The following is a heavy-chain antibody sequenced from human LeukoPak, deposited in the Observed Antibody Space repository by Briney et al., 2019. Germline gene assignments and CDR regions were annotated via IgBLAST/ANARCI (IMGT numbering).Heavy chain of an antibody. Sequence: ASVKVSCKASGYTFTGYYMHWVRQAPGQGLDWMGWINPNSGGTNYAQKVQGRVTMTRDTSISTAYMELSRLRSDDTAVYYCARVIAAAVNYYYHYYMDVWGKGTTVTVSS. J-gene: IGHJ6*03. CDR3: ARVIAAAVNYYYHYYMDV. V-gene: IGHV1-2*02. CDR2: INPNSGGT. CDR1: GYTFTGYY. D-gene: IGHD6-13*01.